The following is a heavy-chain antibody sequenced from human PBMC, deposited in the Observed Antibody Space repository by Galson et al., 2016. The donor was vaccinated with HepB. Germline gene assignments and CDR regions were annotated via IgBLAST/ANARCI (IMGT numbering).Heavy chain of an antibody. CDR2: IIPFLGTS. D-gene: IGHD3-10*01. CDR3: AKSAGYYGSGYSYAMDV. Sequence: SVKVSCKASGGTFSFYVISWVRQAPGQGLEWMGGIIPFLGTSNYAQRFQGRVTITADKSTSTAYMELSGLRSGDTAVYYCAKSAGYYGSGYSYAMDVWGQGTTVTVS. CDR1: GGTFSFYV. J-gene: IGHJ6*02. V-gene: IGHV1-69*06.